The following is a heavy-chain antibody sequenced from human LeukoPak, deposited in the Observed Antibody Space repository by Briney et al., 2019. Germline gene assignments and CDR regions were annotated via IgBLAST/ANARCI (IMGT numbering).Heavy chain of an antibody. D-gene: IGHD3-22*01. CDR2: INPSGGST. Sequence: GASVKVSCKASGYTFTSYYMHWVRQAPGQGLEWMGIINPSGGSTSYAQKFQGRVTMTRDTSTSTVYMELSSLRSEDTAVYYCARGGFTYYYDSSGSQLFDYWGQGTLVTVSS. CDR1: GYTFTSYY. V-gene: IGHV1-46*01. J-gene: IGHJ4*02. CDR3: ARGGFTYYYDSSGSQLFDY.